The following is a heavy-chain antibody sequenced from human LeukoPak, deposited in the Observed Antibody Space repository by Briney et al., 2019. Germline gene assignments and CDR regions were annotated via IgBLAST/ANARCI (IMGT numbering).Heavy chain of an antibody. J-gene: IGHJ4*02. D-gene: IGHD3-10*01. CDR1: GGSISSDY. CDR3: ATRGY. V-gene: IGHV4-59*08. CDR2: IYNSGSN. Sequence: SETLSLTCTVSGGSISSDYWQWIRQPPGKGLEWIGYIYNSGSNNYHPYLKSRVTISIDMSKNQFSLKLTSVTAADTAVYYCATRGYWGQGTLVTVSS.